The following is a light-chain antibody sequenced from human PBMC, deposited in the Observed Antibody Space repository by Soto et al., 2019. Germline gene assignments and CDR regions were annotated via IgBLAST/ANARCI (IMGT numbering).Light chain of an antibody. Sequence: QSALTQPPSVSGAPGQRVTISCTGSSSNIGAGYDVHWYQQLPGTAPKLLIYGDSNRPSGVPDRFSGSKSGTSTSLAITGLQAEDEADYYCQSYDNSLSGSLFGTGTKVTV. V-gene: IGLV1-40*01. CDR1: SSNIGAGYD. CDR3: QSYDNSLSGSL. J-gene: IGLJ1*01. CDR2: GDS.